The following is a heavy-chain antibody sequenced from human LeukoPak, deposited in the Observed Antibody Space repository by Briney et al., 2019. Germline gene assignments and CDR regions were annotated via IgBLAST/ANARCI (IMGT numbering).Heavy chain of an antibody. CDR1: GFTFDDYA. CDR3: AKSRILAFYFDY. J-gene: IGHJ4*02. V-gene: IGHV3-9*01. CDR2: ISWNSGSI. D-gene: IGHD2-15*01. Sequence: GRSLRLSCAAPGFTFDDYAMHWVRQAPGKGLEWVSGISWNSGSIGYADSVKGRFTISRDNAKNSLYLQMNSLRAEDTALYYCAKSRILAFYFDYWGQGTLVTVSS.